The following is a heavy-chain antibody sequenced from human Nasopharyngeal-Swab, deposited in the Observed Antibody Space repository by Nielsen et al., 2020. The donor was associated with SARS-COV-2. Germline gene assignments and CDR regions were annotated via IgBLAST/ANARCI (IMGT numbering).Heavy chain of an antibody. J-gene: IGHJ4*02. CDR1: GFTFSSYA. CDR2: ISGSGGST. D-gene: IGHD1-26*01. V-gene: IGHV3-23*01. Sequence: GESLKISCAASGFTFSSYAMSWVRQAPGKGLEWVSAISGSGGSTYYADSVKGRFTISRDNSKNTLYLQMSSLRAEDTAVYYCAKSPYSGSYPFDYWGQGTLVTVSS. CDR3: AKSPYSGSYPFDY.